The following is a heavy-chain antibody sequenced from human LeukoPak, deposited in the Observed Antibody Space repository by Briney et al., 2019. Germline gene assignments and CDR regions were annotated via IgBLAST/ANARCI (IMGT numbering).Heavy chain of an antibody. CDR1: GVSISGGNYY. CDR3: ARHYGP. D-gene: IGHD3-10*01. V-gene: IGHV4-39*01. Sequence: SETLSLTCTVSGVSISGGNYYWTWIRQHPGKGLEWVGYIYNSGTTYYNPSLKSRVTISVDTSKNQFSLKLNSVTATDTAVYYCARHYGPWGQGTLVTVSS. CDR2: IYNSGTT. J-gene: IGHJ4*02.